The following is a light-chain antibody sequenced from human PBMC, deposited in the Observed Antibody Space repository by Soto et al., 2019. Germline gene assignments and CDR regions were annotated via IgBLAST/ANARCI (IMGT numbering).Light chain of an antibody. V-gene: IGKV3-11*01. CDR3: QQRSNWPIT. J-gene: IGKJ5*01. CDR1: RSVSSY. Sequence: EIVLTQSPATLSLSPGGSATLSCRATRSVSSYLAWYQQKPGQAPRLLIYDASSRPTDIPARFSGSGSGTDFTLTISRLEPEDFALYYCQQRSNWPITFGQGTRLEIK. CDR2: DAS.